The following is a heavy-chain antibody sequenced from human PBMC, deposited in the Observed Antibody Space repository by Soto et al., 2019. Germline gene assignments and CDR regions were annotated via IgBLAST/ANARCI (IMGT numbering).Heavy chain of an antibody. J-gene: IGHJ6*02. V-gene: IGHV1-18*01. CDR3: ARVLLLPKPSYYYGMDV. CDR1: GYTFTSYG. CDR2: ISAYNGNT. Sequence: ASVKVSCKASGYTFTSYGISWVRQAPGQGLEWMGWISAYNGNTNYAQKLQGRVTVTTDTSTSTAYMELRSLRSEDTAVYYCARVLLLPKPSYYYGMDVWGQGTTVTVSS. D-gene: IGHD3-22*01.